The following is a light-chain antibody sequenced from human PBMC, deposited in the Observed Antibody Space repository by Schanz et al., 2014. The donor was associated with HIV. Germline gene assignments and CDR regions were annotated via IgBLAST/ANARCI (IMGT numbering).Light chain of an antibody. CDR1: QSISIF. V-gene: IGKV1-33*01. CDR3: QQYHDLPYT. CDR2: EAS. J-gene: IGKJ3*01. Sequence: DIQMTQSPSTLSASVGDRVTITCRASQSISIFLNWYQQKPGKAPKLLISEASILETGVPSRFSGRGVGTDFTFTISSLQPEDIATYYCQQYHDLPYTFGPGTTVDI.